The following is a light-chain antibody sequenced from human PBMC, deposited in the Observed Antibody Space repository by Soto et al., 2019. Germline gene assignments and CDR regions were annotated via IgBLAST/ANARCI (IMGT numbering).Light chain of an antibody. CDR1: QSISSD. Sequence: EIVMTQSPATLSVSPGERATLSCRASQSISSDLAWYQQKPGQAPRLFIYGAFTRATGTPARFSVRGSGTEFNPTISSLQSEDVAVYYCQQYNNWPSTLGQGTKVEI. CDR2: GAF. V-gene: IGKV3-15*01. J-gene: IGKJ1*01. CDR3: QQYNNWPST.